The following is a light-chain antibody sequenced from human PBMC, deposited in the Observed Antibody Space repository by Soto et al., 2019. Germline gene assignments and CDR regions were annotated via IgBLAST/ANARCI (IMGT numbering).Light chain of an antibody. CDR2: GAS. CDR3: LQHNSYPLA. CDR1: QGIGND. Sequence: IQMTQSPSSLSASVGDRVTITCRASQGIGNDLGWFQQKPGKAPKRLIYGASSLQSGVPSRFSGSGSGTEFTLTISSLQPEDFATYYCLQHNSYPLAFGGGTKVE. J-gene: IGKJ4*01. V-gene: IGKV1-17*01.